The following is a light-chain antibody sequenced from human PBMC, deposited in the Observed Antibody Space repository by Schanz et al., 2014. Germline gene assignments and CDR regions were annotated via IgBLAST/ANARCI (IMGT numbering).Light chain of an antibody. CDR2: EVT. J-gene: IGLJ2*01. CDR3: NSYTTSSTVV. V-gene: IGLV2-14*02. Sequence: QSALIQPASVSGSPGQSITISCTGTSSDVASYKLVSWYQQHPGKAPKLMIYEVTKRPSGVSNRFSGSKSGNTASLTISGLQAEDEADYYCNSYTTSSTVVFGGGTKLTVL. CDR1: SSDVASYKL.